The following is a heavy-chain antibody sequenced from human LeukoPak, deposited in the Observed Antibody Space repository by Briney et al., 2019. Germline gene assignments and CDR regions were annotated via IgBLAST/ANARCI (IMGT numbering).Heavy chain of an antibody. CDR3: ARDRGDSSGWDFAHYYYYYMDV. D-gene: IGHD6-19*01. CDR1: GGTFSSYA. Sequence: SVKVSCKASGGTFSSYAISWVRQAPGQGLEWMGGIIPIFGTANYAQKFQGRATITTDESTSTAYMELSSLRSEDTAVYYCARDRGDSSGWDFAHYYYYYMDVWGKGTTVTVSS. J-gene: IGHJ6*03. CDR2: IIPIFGTA. V-gene: IGHV1-69*05.